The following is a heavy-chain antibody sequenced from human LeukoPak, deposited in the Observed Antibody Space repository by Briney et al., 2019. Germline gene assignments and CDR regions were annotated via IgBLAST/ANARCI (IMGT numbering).Heavy chain of an antibody. Sequence: SVKVSCKASGGTFSTYPFSWVRQAPGQGLEWMGRIIPILGITDYAQKFQGRVTITADESTSTAYMELSSLRSEDTAVYYCARVVGQGYNWFDPWGQGTLVTVSS. J-gene: IGHJ5*02. V-gene: IGHV1-69*04. D-gene: IGHD2-15*01. CDR2: IIPILGIT. CDR3: ARVVGQGYNWFDP. CDR1: GGTFSTYP.